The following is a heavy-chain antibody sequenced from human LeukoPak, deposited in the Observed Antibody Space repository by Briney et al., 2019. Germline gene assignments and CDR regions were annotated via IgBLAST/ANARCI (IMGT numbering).Heavy chain of an antibody. Sequence: SETLSLTCTVSGASISSDTSYWGWIRQPPGKALEWIGSIYHRGIIYNNPSPRSRVTLSTDTSKNQFSLKLSSVTAADTAVYYCATSQYPIAAADNWFDPWGQGTLVTVSS. J-gene: IGHJ5*02. CDR1: GASISSDTSY. CDR2: IYHRGII. CDR3: ATSQYPIAAADNWFDP. D-gene: IGHD6-25*01. V-gene: IGHV4-39*01.